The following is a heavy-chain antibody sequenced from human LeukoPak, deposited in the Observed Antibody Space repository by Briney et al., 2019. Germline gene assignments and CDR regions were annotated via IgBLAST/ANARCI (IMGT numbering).Heavy chain of an antibody. V-gene: IGHV3-64*01. CDR3: ARDLSASWYSLAY. CDR1: GFTFRSYA. D-gene: IGHD6-13*01. J-gene: IGHJ4*02. Sequence: PGGSLRLSCAASGFTFRSYAMYWVRQAPGKGLEYVSAISSNGDNTYYASSVKGRFTTSRDNAENALYLQMNGLRAEDTAVYYCARDLSASWYSLAYWGRGTPVTVSS. CDR2: ISSNGDNT.